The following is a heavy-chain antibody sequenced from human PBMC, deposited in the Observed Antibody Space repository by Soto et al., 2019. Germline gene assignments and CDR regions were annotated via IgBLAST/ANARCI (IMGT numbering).Heavy chain of an antibody. J-gene: IGHJ6*01. CDR2: IFPGDAET. V-gene: IGHV5-51*01. CDR3: ATPGGFGMDV. Sequence: GESLKISCQGSGYNFATHWIGWVRHKAGKGLEWMGIIFPGDAETRYSPSFQGHITISADKSISTAYLRWSSLKASDTGMYYCATPGGFGMDVWGPGTKVTVSS. CDR1: GYNFATHW. D-gene: IGHD5-12*01.